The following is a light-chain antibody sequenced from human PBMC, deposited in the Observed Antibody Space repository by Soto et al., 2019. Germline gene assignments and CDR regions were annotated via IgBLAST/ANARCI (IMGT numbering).Light chain of an antibody. CDR2: DVN. J-gene: IGLJ2*01. CDR1: SSDIGGYKY. V-gene: IGLV2-14*03. CDR3: CSYTSSTSLI. Sequence: QSALTQPASVSGSPGQSGSISCTGTSSDIGGYKYVSWYQQHPGKVPKLLIYDVNNRPAGVSDRFSGSKSGNTASLTISGLQAEDEAEYYCCSYTSSTSLIFGGGTKLTVL.